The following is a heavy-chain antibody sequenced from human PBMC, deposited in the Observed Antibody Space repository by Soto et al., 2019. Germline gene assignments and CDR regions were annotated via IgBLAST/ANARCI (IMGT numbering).Heavy chain of an antibody. Sequence: PGGSLRLSCVASGFTFTSYAMSWVRQAPGKGLEWVSAISGSGASTYYADSVKGRFTISRDNSKNTLYLQMNSLRAEDTALYYCAKIVGPHHYNAMDVWGQGTTVTVSS. CDR3: AKIVGPHHYNAMDV. CDR1: GFTFTSYA. V-gene: IGHV3-23*01. J-gene: IGHJ6*02. CDR2: ISGSGAST. D-gene: IGHD1-26*01.